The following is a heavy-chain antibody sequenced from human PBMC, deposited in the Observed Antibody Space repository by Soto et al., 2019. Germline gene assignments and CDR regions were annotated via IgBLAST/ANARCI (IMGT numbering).Heavy chain of an antibody. CDR2: IIPIFGTA. Sequence: SVKVSCKASGGTFSSYAISWVRQAPGQGXEWMGGIIPIFGTANYAQKFQGRVTITADESTSTAYMELGSLRSEDTAVYYCARDHFPHYDILTGYYPKDYYYGMDVWGQGATVTVSS. CDR3: ARDHFPHYDILTGYYPKDYYYGMDV. J-gene: IGHJ6*02. CDR1: GGTFSSYA. D-gene: IGHD3-9*01. V-gene: IGHV1-69*13.